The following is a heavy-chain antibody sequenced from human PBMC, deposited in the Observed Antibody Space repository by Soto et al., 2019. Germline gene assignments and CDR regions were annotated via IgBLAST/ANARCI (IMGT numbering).Heavy chain of an antibody. D-gene: IGHD3-22*01. CDR2: VIPIFGPA. Sequence: SVKVSCKASGGTFSSYAISWVRQAPGQGLEWMGGVIPIFGPANYAQKFQGIVTITADESTSTAYMELSSLRSEDTAVYYCASEIKGTRYHYDSSGLDYWGQGTLVTLSS. CDR1: GGTFSSYA. V-gene: IGHV1-69*13. CDR3: ASEIKGTRYHYDSSGLDY. J-gene: IGHJ4*02.